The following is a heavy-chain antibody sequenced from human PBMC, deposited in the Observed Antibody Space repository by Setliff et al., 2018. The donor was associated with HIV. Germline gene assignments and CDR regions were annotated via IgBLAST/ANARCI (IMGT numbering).Heavy chain of an antibody. CDR3: ASAITVAAGRSHSYYAMDV. J-gene: IGHJ6*02. CDR2: IYPGDSET. V-gene: IGHV5-51*01. Sequence: PGESLKISCKGFGYSFTSYWIGWVRQMPGKGLEWVGIIYPGDSETRYSPSFQGQVTISVDKSITTAYLQWSSLKASDTAMYYCASAITVAAGRSHSYYAMDVWGHGTTVTVSS. CDR1: GYSFTSYW. D-gene: IGHD1-20*01.